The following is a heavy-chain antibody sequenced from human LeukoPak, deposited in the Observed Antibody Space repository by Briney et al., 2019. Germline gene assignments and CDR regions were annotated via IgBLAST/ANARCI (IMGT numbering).Heavy chain of an antibody. J-gene: IGHJ2*01. Sequence: SETLSLTCAVYGGSFSGYYWSWIRQPAVKGLEWIGRIYTSGSTNYNPSLKSRVTMSVDTSKNQFSLKLSSVTAADTAVYYCARAPLGYCSGGSCYSRGGWYFDLWGRGTLVTVSS. V-gene: IGHV4-59*10. CDR3: ARAPLGYCSGGSCYSRGGWYFDL. CDR2: IYTSGST. D-gene: IGHD2-15*01. CDR1: GGSFSGYY.